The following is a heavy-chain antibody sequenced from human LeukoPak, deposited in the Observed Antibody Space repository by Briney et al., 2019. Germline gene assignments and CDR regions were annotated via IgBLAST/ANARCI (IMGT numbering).Heavy chain of an antibody. CDR2: IYHVGNT. V-gene: IGHV4-38-2*02. CDR1: AYSINSNYY. Sequence: SETLSLTCTVSAYSINSNYYWGWIRQPPGKGLEWIGIIYHVGNTYYNPSLKSRVTISVDTSKNQFSLKLSSVTAADTAVYYCARATWGPDFDYWGQGTLVTVSS. J-gene: IGHJ4*02. D-gene: IGHD7-27*01. CDR3: ARATWGPDFDY.